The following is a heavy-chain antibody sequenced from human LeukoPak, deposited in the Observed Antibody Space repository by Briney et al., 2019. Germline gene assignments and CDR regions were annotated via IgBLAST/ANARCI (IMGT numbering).Heavy chain of an antibody. J-gene: IGHJ5*01. CDR2: IRYDGSDK. CDR3: ARGDFTISNWFAY. CDR1: GFVFSTYG. V-gene: IGHV3-30*02. D-gene: IGHD3-9*01. Sequence: GGSLRLSCAAPGFVFSTYGMHSVRQAPGKGLSWVAFIRYDGSDKFYGDSVKGRFTISRDDSKSTLFLQMNSLRPEDTAIYYCARGDFTISNWFAYWGQGTLVTVSS.